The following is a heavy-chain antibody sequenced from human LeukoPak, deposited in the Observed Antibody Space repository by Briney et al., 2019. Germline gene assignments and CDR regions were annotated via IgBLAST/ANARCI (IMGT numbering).Heavy chain of an antibody. CDR3: TRRSGSYYNDFDY. D-gene: IGHD3-10*01. V-gene: IGHV3-73*01. J-gene: IGHJ4*02. Sequence: GRSLRLSCAASGFTFSGSAMHWVRQASGKGLEWVGRIRSKANSYATAYAASVKGRFTISRDDSKNTAYLQMSSLKTEDTAVYYCTRRSGSYYNDFDYWGQGTLVTVSS. CDR2: IRSKANSYAT. CDR1: GFTFSGSA.